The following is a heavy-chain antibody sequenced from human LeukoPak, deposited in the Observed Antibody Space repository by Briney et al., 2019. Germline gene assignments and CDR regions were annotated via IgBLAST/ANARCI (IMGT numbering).Heavy chain of an antibody. CDR2: INQDGSEK. J-gene: IGHJ4*02. Sequence: PGGSLRLSCVGSEFTFSSYWMSWVRQAPGKGLEWVANINQDGSEKYSVDSVKGRFTISRDNAKNSLYLQMNSLRAEDTAVYYCAREYYSDSSGSDYWGQGTLVTVSS. CDR1: EFTFSSYW. CDR3: AREYYSDSSGSDY. V-gene: IGHV3-7*05. D-gene: IGHD3-22*01.